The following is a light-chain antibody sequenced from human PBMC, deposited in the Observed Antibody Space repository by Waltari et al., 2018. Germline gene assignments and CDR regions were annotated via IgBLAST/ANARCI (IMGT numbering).Light chain of an antibody. CDR2: WAC. J-gene: IGKJ1*01. Sequence: DIVMTQSPDSLAVSLGERATINCKSSQSLLYSSNNTNYLAWYQIKPGQPPKLLIYWACSRWSQVPDRVSGSGSGTDFTLTISSLQADDVAVYYCKQYYRSPPWTFGQGTKVEIK. CDR3: KQYYRSPPWT. CDR1: QSLLYSSNNTNY. V-gene: IGKV4-1*01.